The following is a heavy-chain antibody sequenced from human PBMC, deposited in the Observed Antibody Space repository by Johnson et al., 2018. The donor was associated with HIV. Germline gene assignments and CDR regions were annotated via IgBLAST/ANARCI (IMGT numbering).Heavy chain of an antibody. CDR3: AKAPPLSTYDYDAFDV. CDR1: GFAVSSNY. J-gene: IGHJ3*01. CDR2: IYSGSNT. Sequence: VQLVESGGGLIQPGGSLRLSCAASGFAVSSNYMSWVRQAPGKGLEWVSVIYSGSNTYYADSVKGRFTISRDNSKTTLYLQMNSLRAEDTAVYYCAKAPPLSTYDYDAFDVWGQGTMVTVSS. V-gene: IGHV3-53*01. D-gene: IGHD5-12*01.